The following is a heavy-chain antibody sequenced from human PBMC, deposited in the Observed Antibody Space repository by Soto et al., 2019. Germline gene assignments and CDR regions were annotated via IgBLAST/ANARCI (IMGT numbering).Heavy chain of an antibody. J-gene: IGHJ4*02. Sequence: LRLSCAASGFTVSSNYMSWVRQAPGKGLEWVSVIYSGGSTYYADSVKGRFTISRDNSKNTLYLQMNSLRAEDTAVYYCAKDRERIATRSIDYWGQGTLVTVSS. CDR2: IYSGGST. V-gene: IGHV3-66*01. CDR1: GFTVSSNY. CDR3: AKDRERIATRSIDY. D-gene: IGHD6-6*01.